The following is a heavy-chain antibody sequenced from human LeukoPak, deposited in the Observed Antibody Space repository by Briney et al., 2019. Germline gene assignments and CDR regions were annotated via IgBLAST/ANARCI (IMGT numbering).Heavy chain of an antibody. Sequence: ASVKFSCKVSGYTLTELSMHWVRQAPGKGLEWMGGFDPAYGDTIYAQKFQGRVTMTEDTSTDTAYMELSSLRSEDTAVYYCAATRGIAAAGTTPHYYYYYGMDVWGQGTTVTVSS. CDR1: GYTLTELS. J-gene: IGHJ6*02. D-gene: IGHD6-13*01. V-gene: IGHV1-24*01. CDR3: AATRGIAAAGTTPHYYYYYGMDV. CDR2: FDPAYGDT.